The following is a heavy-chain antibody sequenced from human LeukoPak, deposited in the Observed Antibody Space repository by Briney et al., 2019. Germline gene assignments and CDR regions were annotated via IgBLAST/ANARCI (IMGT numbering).Heavy chain of an antibody. CDR2: IGIDSGNT. CDR3: AKGYMYAFDS. V-gene: IGHV3-48*01. J-gene: IGHJ4*02. CDR1: GFTYKDYS. D-gene: IGHD2-8*01. Sequence: GVPLRLFCAASGFTYKDYSMNWLRQAKGKGLEWISYIGIDSGNTNYADSVKGRFTISGDKDKNSLYLQMNSLRVEATAVYYCAKGYMYAFDSWGQGTLVTVSS.